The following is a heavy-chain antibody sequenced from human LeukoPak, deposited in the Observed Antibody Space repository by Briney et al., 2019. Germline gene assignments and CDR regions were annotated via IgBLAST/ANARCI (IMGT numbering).Heavy chain of an antibody. CDR3: AREYYDSSGQFAY. Sequence: GGSLRLSCAASGFTFGTYTLNWVRQAPGKGLEWISYISSSSSTIYYADSVKGRFIISRDNAKNSVYLQMNSLRAEDTAVYYCAREYYDSSGQFAYWGQGTLVTVSS. D-gene: IGHD3-22*01. CDR1: GFTFGTYT. CDR2: ISSSSSTI. J-gene: IGHJ4*02. V-gene: IGHV3-48*01.